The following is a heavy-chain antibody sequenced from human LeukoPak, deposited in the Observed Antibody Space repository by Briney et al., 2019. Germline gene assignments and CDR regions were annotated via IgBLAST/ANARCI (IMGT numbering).Heavy chain of an antibody. V-gene: IGHV3-23*01. Sequence: GGSLRLSCAASGFTFSSYAMSWVRQAPGKGLEWVSAISGSGGSTYYADSVEGRFTISRDNSKNTLYLQMNSLRAEDTAVYYCAKDHKLSIAARSFDYWGQGTLVTVSS. CDR2: ISGSGGST. D-gene: IGHD6-6*01. CDR3: AKDHKLSIAARSFDY. J-gene: IGHJ4*02. CDR1: GFTFSSYA.